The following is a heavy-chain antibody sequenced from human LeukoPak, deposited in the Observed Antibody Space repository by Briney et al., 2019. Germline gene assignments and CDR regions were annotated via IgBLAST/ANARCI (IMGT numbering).Heavy chain of an antibody. D-gene: IGHD3-10*01. CDR2: IYYSGST. CDR3: ARRSWGFGPHGYFDY. J-gene: IGHJ4*02. V-gene: IGHV4-39*01. Sequence: SETLSLTCTVSGGSISSSSYYWGWIRQPPGKGLEWIGSIYYSGSTYYNPSLKSRVTISVDTSKNQFSLKLSSVTAADTAVYYCARRSWGFGPHGYFDYWGQGTLVTVSS. CDR1: GGSISSSSYY.